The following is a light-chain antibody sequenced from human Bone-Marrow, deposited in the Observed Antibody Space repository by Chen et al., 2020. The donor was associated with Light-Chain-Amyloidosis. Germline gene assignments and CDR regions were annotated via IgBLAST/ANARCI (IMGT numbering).Light chain of an antibody. Sequence: SYVLTQPSSVSGAPGQTATIACGGNNIGSTSVHWYQQTPGQAPLLVVYDDSDRPSGIPERLSGSNYGNTATLTISRVEAGDEADYYCQVWDRSSDRPVFGGGTKLTVL. CDR3: QVWDRSSDRPV. V-gene: IGLV3-21*02. CDR1: NIGSTS. CDR2: DDS. J-gene: IGLJ3*02.